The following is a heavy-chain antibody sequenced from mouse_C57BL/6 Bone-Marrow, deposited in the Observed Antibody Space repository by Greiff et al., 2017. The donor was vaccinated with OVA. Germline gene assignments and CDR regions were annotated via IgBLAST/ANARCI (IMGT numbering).Heavy chain of an antibody. D-gene: IGHD3-2*02. CDR1: GYTFTSYG. CDR2: IYPRSGNT. Sequence: VQRVESGAELARPGASVKLSCKASGYTFTSYGISWVKQRTGQGLEWIGEIYPRSGNTYYNEKFKGKATLTADKSSSTAYMELRSLTSEDSAVYFCARQLRPTGYYAMDYWGQGTSVTVSS. J-gene: IGHJ4*01. CDR3: ARQLRPTGYYAMDY. V-gene: IGHV1-81*01.